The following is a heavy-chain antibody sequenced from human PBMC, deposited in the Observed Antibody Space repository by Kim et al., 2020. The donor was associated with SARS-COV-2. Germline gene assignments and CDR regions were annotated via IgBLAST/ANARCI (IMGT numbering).Heavy chain of an antibody. V-gene: IGHV3-7*01. CDR1: GFIIRTYC. Sequence: GGSLRLSCVASGFIIRTYCMTWVRQAPGKGLEWVSYITEDGTEAYYADSVKGRFTISRDNAKNSLYLQMNSLRAEDTAVYYCMRDPGNYWGQGTPVTVSS. CDR3: MRDPGNY. D-gene: IGHD3-10*01. CDR2: ITEDGTEA. J-gene: IGHJ4*02.